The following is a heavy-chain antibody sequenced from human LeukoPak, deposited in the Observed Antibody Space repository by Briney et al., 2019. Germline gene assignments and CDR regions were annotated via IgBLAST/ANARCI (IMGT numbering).Heavy chain of an antibody. V-gene: IGHV4-34*01. J-gene: IGHJ4*02. CDR2: LNHSGST. CDR1: GGSFSGYY. CDR3: ARGPLDTAVATYYFDY. D-gene: IGHD5-18*01. Sequence: SETLSLTCAVYGGSFSGYYWSWIRQPPGKGLEWTGELNHSGSTNYNPSLKSRVTISVDTSKDQFSLKLYSVTAADTAVYYCARGPLDTAVATYYFDYWAQGTLVTVSS.